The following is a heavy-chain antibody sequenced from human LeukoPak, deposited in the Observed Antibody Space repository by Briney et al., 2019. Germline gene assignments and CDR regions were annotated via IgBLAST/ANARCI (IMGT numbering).Heavy chain of an antibody. D-gene: IGHD1-14*01. J-gene: IGHJ4*02. CDR1: GFTFSSYE. CDR3: ARDSPTGSGFDY. V-gene: IGHV3-21*05. Sequence: PGGSLRLSCAASGFTFSSYEMNWVRQAPGKGLEWVSYISSSSSYIYYADSVKGRFTISRDNAKNSLYLQMNSLRAEDTAVYYCARDSPTGSGFDYWGQGTLVTVSS. CDR2: ISSSSSYI.